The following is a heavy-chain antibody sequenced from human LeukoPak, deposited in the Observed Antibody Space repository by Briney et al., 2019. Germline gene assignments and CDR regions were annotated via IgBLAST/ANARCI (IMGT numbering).Heavy chain of an antibody. J-gene: IGHJ4*02. CDR1: GGSISSYY. Sequence: SETLSLTCTVSGGSISSYYWSWIRRPPGKGLEWIGYIYHSVDTKYNASLKSRVTISVDTSKSQFSLKLSSVTAADTAVYYCARGGPNSSGWRIDYWGQGTLVTVSS. CDR3: ARGGPNSSGWRIDY. CDR2: IYHSVDT. D-gene: IGHD6-19*01. V-gene: IGHV4-59*01.